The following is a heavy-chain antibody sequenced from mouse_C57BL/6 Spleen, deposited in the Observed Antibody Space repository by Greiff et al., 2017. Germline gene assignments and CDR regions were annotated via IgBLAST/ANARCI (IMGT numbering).Heavy chain of an antibody. CDR2: ISSGGDYI. Sequence: EVKLVESGEGLVKPGGSLKLSCAASGFTFSSYAMSWVRQTPEKRLEWVAYISSGGDYIYYADTVKGRFTISRDNARNTLYLQMSSLKSEDTAMYYGTREYYGSSYEDAMDYWGQGTSVTVSS. CDR1: GFTFSSYA. V-gene: IGHV5-9-1*02. CDR3: TREYYGSSYEDAMDY. D-gene: IGHD1-1*01. J-gene: IGHJ4*01.